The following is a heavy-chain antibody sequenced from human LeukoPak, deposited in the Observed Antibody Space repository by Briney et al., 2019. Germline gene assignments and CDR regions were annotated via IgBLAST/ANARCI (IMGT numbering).Heavy chain of an antibody. J-gene: IGHJ4*02. V-gene: IGHV3-33*01. CDR3: ARDGGSGWYFDY. Sequence: GGSLRLSCAASGFTFSSYGMHWVRQAPGKGLEWVAVIWYDGSNKYYADSVKGRFTISRDNSKNTLYLQMNSLRAEDTAVYYCARDGGSGWYFDYWGQGTLVTVSS. CDR2: IWYDGSNK. CDR1: GFTFSSYG. D-gene: IGHD6-19*01.